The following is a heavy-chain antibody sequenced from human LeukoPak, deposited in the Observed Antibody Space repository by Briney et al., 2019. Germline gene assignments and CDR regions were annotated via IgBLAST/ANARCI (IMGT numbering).Heavy chain of an antibody. D-gene: IGHD2-2*01. V-gene: IGHV3-23*01. CDR1: GFTFSSYA. CDR3: AKDLSPFSDIVVVPAANWSDP. J-gene: IGHJ5*02. CDR2: ISGSGGST. Sequence: GGSLRLSCAASGFTFSSYAMSWVRQAPGKGLEWVSAISGSGGSTYYADSVKGRFTISRDNSKNTLYLQMNSLRAEDTAVYYCAKDLSPFSDIVVVPAANWSDPWGQGTLVTVSS.